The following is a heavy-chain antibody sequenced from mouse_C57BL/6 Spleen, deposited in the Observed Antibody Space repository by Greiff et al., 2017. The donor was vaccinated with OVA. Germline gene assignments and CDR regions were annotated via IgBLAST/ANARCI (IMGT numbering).Heavy chain of an antibody. Sequence: QVQLQQSGAELVKPGASVKLSCKASGYTFTSYWMQWVKQRPGQGLEWIGEIDPSDSYTNYNQKFKGKATLTVDTSYSTAYMQLSSLTSEDSAVYYCARRTADYWGQGTTLTVSS. CDR3: ARRTADY. CDR2: IDPSDSYT. D-gene: IGHD4-1*01. CDR1: GYTFTSYW. V-gene: IGHV1-50*01. J-gene: IGHJ2*01.